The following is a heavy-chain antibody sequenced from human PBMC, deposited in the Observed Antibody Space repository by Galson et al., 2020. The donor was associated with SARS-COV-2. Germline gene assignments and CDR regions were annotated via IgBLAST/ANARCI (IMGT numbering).Heavy chain of an antibody. CDR3: ARTYSSSWYGIRPDAFVI. V-gene: IGHV3-21*01. CDR1: GFTFSSYS. Sequence: TGGSLRLSCAASGFTFSSYSMNWVRQAPGKGLEWVSSISSSSSYIYYADSVKGRFTISRDNAKNSLYLQMNSLRAEDTAVYYCARTYSSSWYGIRPDAFVIWCQGTMVTVSS. J-gene: IGHJ3*02. D-gene: IGHD6-13*01. CDR2: ISSSSSYI.